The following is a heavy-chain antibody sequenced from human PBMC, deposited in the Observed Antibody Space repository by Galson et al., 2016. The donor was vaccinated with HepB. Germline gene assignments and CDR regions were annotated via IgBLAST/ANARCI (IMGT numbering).Heavy chain of an antibody. CDR2: IKQDGSEK. V-gene: IGHV3-7*03. CDR3: ARDGRYFDWLLSPIFDS. CDR1: GFTFNSYW. J-gene: IGHJ4*02. D-gene: IGHD3-9*01. Sequence: SLRLSCAASGFTFNSYWMNWVRQAPGKGLERVANIKQDGSEKYYLDSVRGRFTISRDNAKNSLYLTMNSLRAEDTAVYYCARDGRYFDWLLSPIFDSWGQGTLVTVSS.